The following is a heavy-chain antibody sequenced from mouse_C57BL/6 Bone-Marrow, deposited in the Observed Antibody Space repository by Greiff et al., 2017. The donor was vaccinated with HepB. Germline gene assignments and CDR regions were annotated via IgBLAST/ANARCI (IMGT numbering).Heavy chain of an antibody. V-gene: IGHV1-52*01. CDR1: GYTFTSYW. CDR2: IDPSDSET. J-gene: IGHJ3*01. Sequence: VQLQQPGAELVRPGSSVKLSCKASGYTFTSYWMQWVKQRPIQGLEWIGNIDPSDSETHYNQKFKDKATLTVDKSSSTAYMQLSSLTSDDSAVYYCEKWLTCTFAYWGQGTPVTVSA. CDR3: EKWLTCTFAY. D-gene: IGHD2-2*01.